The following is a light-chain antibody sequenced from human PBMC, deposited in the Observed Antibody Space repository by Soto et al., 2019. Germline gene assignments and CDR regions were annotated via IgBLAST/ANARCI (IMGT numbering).Light chain of an antibody. J-gene: IGKJ1*01. V-gene: IGKV1-5*03. CDR1: QTISSW. CDR3: QHYNSYSEA. Sequence: DIPITQSPSTLSGSLGDRATHPCRASQTISSWLAWYQQKPGKAHKLLIYKAYTLKSGVPSRFSGSGSGTEFTLTISSLQPDDFATYYCQHYNSYSEAFGQGTKVDIK. CDR2: KAY.